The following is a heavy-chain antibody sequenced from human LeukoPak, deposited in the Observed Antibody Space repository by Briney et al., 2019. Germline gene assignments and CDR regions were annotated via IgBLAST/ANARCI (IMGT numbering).Heavy chain of an antibody. V-gene: IGHV4-30-2*01. Sequence: SETLSLTCAVSGGSISSGGYSWSWIRQPPGKGLEWIGYTYHSGSTYYNPSLKSRVTISVDRFKNQFSLKLSSVTAADTAVYYCARGYCSGGSCYSVDYFDYWGQGTLVTVSS. CDR1: GGSISSGGYS. CDR3: ARGYCSGGSCYSVDYFDY. D-gene: IGHD2-15*01. CDR2: TYHSGST. J-gene: IGHJ4*02.